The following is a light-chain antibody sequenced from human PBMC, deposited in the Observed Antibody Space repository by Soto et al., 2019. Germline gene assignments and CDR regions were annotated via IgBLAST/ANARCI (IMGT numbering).Light chain of an antibody. CDR1: QSVLYSSNNKNY. CDR2: WAS. CDR3: QQYYSIPWT. V-gene: IGKV4-1*01. Sequence: DIVMTQSPDSLAVSLGERATINCKSSQSVLYSSNNKNYLAWYQQTPGQPPNLLIYWASTRKSGVPDRFSGSGSGTDFTLTISSLHAEDAAVYYCQQYYSIPWTFGQGTRVEIK. J-gene: IGKJ1*01.